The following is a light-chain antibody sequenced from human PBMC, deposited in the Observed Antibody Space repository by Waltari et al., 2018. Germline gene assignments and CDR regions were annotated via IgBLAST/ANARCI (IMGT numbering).Light chain of an antibody. V-gene: IGKV4-1*01. CDR1: QSVLYSSNKKNY. J-gene: IGKJ4*01. CDR3: QQYYSTPRLT. Sequence: DILMTKPPAPLAVSLGERAPINCKSSQSVLYSSNKKNYLAWYQQKPGRPPKRLIYWAATRESGVPDRFSGSGSGTDFTLTISSLQAEDVAVYYCQQYYSTPRLTFGGGTKVEIK. CDR2: WAA.